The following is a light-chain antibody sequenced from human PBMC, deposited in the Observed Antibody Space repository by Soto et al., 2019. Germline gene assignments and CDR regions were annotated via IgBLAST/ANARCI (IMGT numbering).Light chain of an antibody. J-gene: IGLJ1*01. CDR1: MDNIGAYDY. V-gene: IGLV2-14*01. CDR3: SSYTSTYSLV. Sequence: QSVLTLPATVSGSLDHLVTISSVGTMDNIGAYDYVSWYQQRPGSAPQLILYDVNSRPSGSSHRFSGSKSVHTAYLTISGLQSGDEATYHCSSYTSTYSLVFGTGTKVTVL. CDR2: DVN.